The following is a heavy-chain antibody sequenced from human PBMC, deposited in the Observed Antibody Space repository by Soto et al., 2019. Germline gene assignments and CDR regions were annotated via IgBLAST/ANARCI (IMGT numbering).Heavy chain of an antibody. D-gene: IGHD2-2*01. CDR2: IRSKSDGGTT. V-gene: IGHV3-15*01. CDR1: GFTFSNVW. CDR3: AKDLYCSSTSCYYFEY. Sequence: EVQLVESGGGLVKPGGSLRLSCAASGFTFSNVWMSWVRQAPGKGLEWVGRIRSKSDGGTTDYAAPVKGRFTISRDNSKNTLYLQMNSLKTEDTGVYYCAKDLYCSSTSCYYFEYWGQGTLVTVSS. J-gene: IGHJ4*02.